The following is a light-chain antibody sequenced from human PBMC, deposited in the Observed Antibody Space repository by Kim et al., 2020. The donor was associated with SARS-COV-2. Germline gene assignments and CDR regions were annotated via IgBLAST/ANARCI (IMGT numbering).Light chain of an antibody. CDR2: SNS. Sequence: ELTQPPSASGTPGQRVSISCSGSSSNIGTNNVNWYQQVPGTAPKLLIFSNSQRPSGVPDRFSGSKSGTSASLAISGLQSEDEADYYCGTWDGSLNSRVFGGGTQLTVL. CDR3: GTWDGSLNSRV. V-gene: IGLV1-44*01. J-gene: IGLJ3*02. CDR1: SSNIGTNN.